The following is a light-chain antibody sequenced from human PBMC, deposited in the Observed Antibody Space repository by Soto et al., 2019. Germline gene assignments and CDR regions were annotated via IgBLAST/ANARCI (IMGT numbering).Light chain of an antibody. CDR2: AVT. Sequence: QSALTQPASVSESPGQSITISCTGTSSDVGGYNYVSWYQQHPGKAPKLMIYAVTKRPSGVSNRFSGSKSGNTASLTISGLQAEDEDDYYCSSYTSSSTLVFGGGTKLTVL. CDR3: SSYTSSSTLV. V-gene: IGLV2-14*01. CDR1: SSDVGGYNY. J-gene: IGLJ2*01.